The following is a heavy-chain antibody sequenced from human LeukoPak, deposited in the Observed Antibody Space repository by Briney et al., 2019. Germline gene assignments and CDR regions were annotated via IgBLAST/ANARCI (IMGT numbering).Heavy chain of an antibody. V-gene: IGHV3-7*01. Sequence: GGSLRLSCAASGITFSRFWMSWVRQAPGKGLQWVANINQDGSEKHYVDSVKGRFTISRDNAENSLYLQMNSLRAEDTAVYYCARDDIAARRFDYWGQGTLVTVSS. CDR1: GITFSRFW. CDR3: ARDDIAARRFDY. J-gene: IGHJ4*02. D-gene: IGHD6-6*01. CDR2: INQDGSEK.